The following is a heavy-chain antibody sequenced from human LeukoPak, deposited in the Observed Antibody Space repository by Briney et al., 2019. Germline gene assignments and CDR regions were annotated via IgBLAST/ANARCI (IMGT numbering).Heavy chain of an antibody. CDR2: INPSGGST. D-gene: IGHD4-17*01. J-gene: IGHJ4*02. Sequence: ASVKVSCKASGYTFTSYYMHWVRRAPGQGLEWMGIINPSGGSTGYAQKFQGRVTMTRDTSTSTVYMELSSLRSEDTAVYYCARDHGAYPFDYWGQGTLVTVSS. CDR3: ARDHGAYPFDY. CDR1: GYTFTSYY. V-gene: IGHV1-46*01.